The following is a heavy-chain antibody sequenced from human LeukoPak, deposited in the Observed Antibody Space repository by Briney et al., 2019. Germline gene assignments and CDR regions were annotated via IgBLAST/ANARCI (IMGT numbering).Heavy chain of an antibody. D-gene: IGHD4/OR15-4a*01. CDR3: ARLTTPFDY. CDR1: GYSISSGYY. CDR2: IYHSGST. V-gene: IGHV4-38-2*01. J-gene: IGHJ4*02. Sequence: SETLSLTCAVSGYSISSGYYWGWIRQPPGKGLEWIGSIYHSGSTYYNPSLKSRVTISVDTSKNQFSLKLSSVTAADTAVYYCARLTTPFDYWAREPWSPSPQ.